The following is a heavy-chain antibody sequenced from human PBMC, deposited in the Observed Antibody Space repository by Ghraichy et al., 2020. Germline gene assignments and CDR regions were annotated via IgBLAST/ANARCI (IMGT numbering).Heavy chain of an antibody. D-gene: IGHD3-22*01. V-gene: IGHV1-18*04. Sequence: ASVKVSCKASGYTFSNYGFSCVRQAPGQGLEWMGWISGYDGNTNYAQRLQGRVTLTTDPSTSTAYMELRSLRSDDTAIYYCARDEGYYDPGGIDFWGQGTQVTVTS. CDR2: ISGYDGNT. J-gene: IGHJ4*02. CDR1: GYTFSNYG. CDR3: ARDEGYYDPGGIDF.